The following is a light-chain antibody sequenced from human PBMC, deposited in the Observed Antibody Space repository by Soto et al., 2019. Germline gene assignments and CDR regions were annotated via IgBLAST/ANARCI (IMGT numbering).Light chain of an antibody. CDR3: QQYGGVPYT. J-gene: IGKJ2*01. CDR2: GAS. V-gene: IGKV3-20*01. CDR1: ESISRDY. Sequence: EIVLTQSPGTLSLSPGQRATLSCRASESISRDYLAWYQQRLGQAPRLLIYGASSGATGIPDRFSGSGSGTDFTLTISRLEPEDFAIYYCQQYGGVPYTFGQGTKVDMK.